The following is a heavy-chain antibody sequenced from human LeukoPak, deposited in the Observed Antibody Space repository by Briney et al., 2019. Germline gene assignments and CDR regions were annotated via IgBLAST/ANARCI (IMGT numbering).Heavy chain of an antibody. CDR3: ARAQKRSRFLEWLSPRFDY. J-gene: IGHJ4*02. CDR2: INHSGST. CDR1: GGSFSGYY. D-gene: IGHD3-3*01. V-gene: IGHV4-34*01. Sequence: SETLSLTCAVYGGSFSGYYWSWIRQPPGKGLEWIGEINHSGSTNYNPSLKSRVTISVDTSKNQFSLKLSSVTAADTAVYYCARAQKRSRFLEWLSPRFDYWGQGTLVTVSS.